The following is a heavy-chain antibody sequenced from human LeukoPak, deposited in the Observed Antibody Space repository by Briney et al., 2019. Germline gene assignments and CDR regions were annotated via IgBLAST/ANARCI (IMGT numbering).Heavy chain of an antibody. CDR3: AKDLGLGDYVWGSYRTPYYYGMDV. CDR2: ISGSGGGT. CDR1: GFTFSSYA. D-gene: IGHD3-16*02. V-gene: IGHV3-23*01. Sequence: GGSLRLSCAASGFTFSSYAMSWGRQAPGKGLEWVSAISGSGGGTYYADSVKGRFTISRDNSKNTLYLQMNSLRAEDTAVYYCAKDLGLGDYVWGSYRTPYYYGMDVWGKGTTVTVSS. J-gene: IGHJ6*04.